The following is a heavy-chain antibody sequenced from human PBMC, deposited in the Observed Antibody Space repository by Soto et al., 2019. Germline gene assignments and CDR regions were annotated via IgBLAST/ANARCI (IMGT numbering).Heavy chain of an antibody. J-gene: IGHJ5*02. CDR3: ARGAGYNWFDP. V-gene: IGHV4-31*03. CDR2: IYYSGST. Sequence: PSDTLSLTCTVSGGSISSGGYYWSWIRQHPGKGLEGIGYIYYSGSTYYNPSLKSRVTISVDTSKNQFSLKLSSVTAADTAVSYCARGAGYNWFDPWGQGTLVTVSS. CDR1: GGSISSGGYY.